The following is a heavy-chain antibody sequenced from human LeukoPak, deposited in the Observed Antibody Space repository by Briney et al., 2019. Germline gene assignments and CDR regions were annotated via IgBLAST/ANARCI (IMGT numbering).Heavy chain of an antibody. CDR3: ARGSDQLLPFDY. D-gene: IGHD2-2*01. V-gene: IGHV1-69*13. J-gene: IGHJ4*02. CDR2: IIPIFGTA. Sequence: ASVKVSCKASGYIFTSYGISWVRQAPGQGLEWMGGIIPIFGTANYAQKFQGRVTITADESTSTAYMELSSLRSEDTAVYYCARGSDQLLPFDYWGQGTLVTVSS. CDR1: GYIFTSYG.